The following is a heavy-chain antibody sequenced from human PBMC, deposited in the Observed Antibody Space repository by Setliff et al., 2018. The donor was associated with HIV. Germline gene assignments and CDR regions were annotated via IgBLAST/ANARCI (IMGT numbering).Heavy chain of an antibody. J-gene: IGHJ6*03. CDR1: DDPISRYY. CDR2: LYVSGDT. Sequence: SETLSLTCYVPDDPISRYYWSWVRQPAGKGLEWIGRLYVSGDTNYNPSLKSRVTMSLDTSKKHFSLNLKSVTAAATAVYYCALTGHRLPRGYMDVWGKGTTVTVSS. CDR3: ALTGHRLPRGYMDV. V-gene: IGHV4-4*07. D-gene: IGHD6-25*01.